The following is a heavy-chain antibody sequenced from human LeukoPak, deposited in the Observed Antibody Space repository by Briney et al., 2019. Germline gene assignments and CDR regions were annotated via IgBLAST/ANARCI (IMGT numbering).Heavy chain of an antibody. J-gene: IGHJ5*02. CDR1: GYTFTGYY. D-gene: IGHD5-12*01. CDR2: INPNSGGT. V-gene: IGHV1-2*02. Sequence: ASVKVSCKASGYTFTGYYMHWVRQAPGQGLEWMGWINPNSGGTNYARKFQGRVTMTRDTSISTAYMELSRLRSDDTAAYYCARVDGGYVDWFDPWGQGTLVTVSS. CDR3: ARVDGGYVDWFDP.